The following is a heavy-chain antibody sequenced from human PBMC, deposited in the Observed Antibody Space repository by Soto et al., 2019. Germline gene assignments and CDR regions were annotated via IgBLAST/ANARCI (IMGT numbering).Heavy chain of an antibody. J-gene: IGHJ4*02. CDR1: GFSLSRYG. V-gene: IGHV3-33*01. D-gene: IGHD2-8*02. CDR3: AGDLHYWSLLIDH. Sequence: PGGSLRLSCTASGFSLSRYGLHWVRQAPGKGLQWVAGLWSNGIKTSYTDSVKGRFTISRDTSKNMLYLQMNTLGAEDTAVYYCAGDLHYWSLLIDHWGQGTLVTVSS. CDR2: LWSNGIKT.